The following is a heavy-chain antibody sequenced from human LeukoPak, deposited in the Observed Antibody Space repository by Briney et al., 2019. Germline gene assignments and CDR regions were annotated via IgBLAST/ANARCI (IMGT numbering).Heavy chain of an antibody. CDR2: ISGTGGST. CDR1: GFTFSTYA. Sequence: PGGSLRLSCAASGFTFSTYAMTWVRQAPGKGLEWVSLISGTGGSTYYADSVKGRFTISRDNSKNTVYLQVNSLRVDDAAVYYCAKSRVQQLPGGFDYWGQGTLVTVSS. J-gene: IGHJ4*02. CDR3: AKSRVQQLPGGFDY. D-gene: IGHD6-13*01. V-gene: IGHV3-23*01.